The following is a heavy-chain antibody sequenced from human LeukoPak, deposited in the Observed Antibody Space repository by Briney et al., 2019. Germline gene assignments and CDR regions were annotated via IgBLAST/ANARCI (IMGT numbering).Heavy chain of an antibody. CDR1: GFTFSSYS. J-gene: IGHJ4*02. D-gene: IGHD2-8*01. CDR3: ARDSLYRFDY. V-gene: IGHV3-48*01. CDR2: ISSSSTI. Sequence: PGGSLRLSCAASGFTFSSYSMNWVRQAPGKGLEWVSYISSSSTIYYADSVKGRFTISRDNAKNSLYLQMNSLRAEDTAVYYCARDSLYRFDYWGQGTLVTVSS.